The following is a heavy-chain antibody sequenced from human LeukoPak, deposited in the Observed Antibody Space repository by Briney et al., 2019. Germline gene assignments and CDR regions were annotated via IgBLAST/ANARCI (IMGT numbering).Heavy chain of an antibody. D-gene: IGHD3-10*01. CDR3: AREGITMVRGIANWFDP. CDR1: GGSFSGYY. J-gene: IGHJ5*02. Sequence: SETLSLTCAVYGGSFSGYYWSWIRQPPGKGLEWIGEINHSGSTNYNPSLKSRVTISVDTSKNQFSLKLSSVTAADTAVYYCAREGITMVRGIANWFDPWGQGTLVTVSS. CDR2: INHSGST. V-gene: IGHV4-34*01.